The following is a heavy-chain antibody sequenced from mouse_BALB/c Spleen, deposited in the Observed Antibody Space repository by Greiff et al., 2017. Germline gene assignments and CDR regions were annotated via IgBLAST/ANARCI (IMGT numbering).Heavy chain of an antibody. CDR3: ARAATAPYWYFDV. J-gene: IGHJ1*01. CDR1: GYSITSGYY. Sequence: DVQLQESGPGLVKPSQSLSLTCSVTGYSITSGYYWNWIRQFPGNKLEWMGYISYDGSNNYNPSLKNRISITRDTSKNQFFLKLNSVTTEDTATYYCARAATAPYWYFDVWGAGTTVTVSS. D-gene: IGHD1-2*01. CDR2: ISYDGSN. V-gene: IGHV3-6*02.